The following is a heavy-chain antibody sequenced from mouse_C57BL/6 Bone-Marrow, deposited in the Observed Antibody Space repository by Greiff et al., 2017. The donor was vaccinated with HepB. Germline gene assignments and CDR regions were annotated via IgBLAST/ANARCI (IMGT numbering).Heavy chain of an antibody. Sequence: EVQVVESGGGLVQPGGSMKLSCVASGFTFSNYWMNWVRQSPEKGLEWVAQIRLKSDNYATHYAESVKGRFTISRDDSKSSVYLQMNNLRAEYTGIYYCTGSWEYYFDYWGQGTTLTVSS. J-gene: IGHJ2*01. CDR3: TGSWEYYFDY. V-gene: IGHV6-3*01. CDR2: IRLKSDNYAT. CDR1: GFTFSNYW. D-gene: IGHD4-1*01.